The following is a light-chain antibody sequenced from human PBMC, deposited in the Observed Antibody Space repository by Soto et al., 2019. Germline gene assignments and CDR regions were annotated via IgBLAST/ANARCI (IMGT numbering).Light chain of an antibody. CDR3: QSWATGIRV. CDR2: LNADGSH. CDR1: SGHSSYA. J-gene: IGLJ3*02. Sequence: QSALTQSPSASASLGASVKLTCTLSSGHSSYAIAWHQQRPEKGPRYLMKLNADGSHTKGDGIPDRFSGSSSGAERYLTISSLQSEDEADYYCQSWATGIRVFGGGTKLTVL. V-gene: IGLV4-69*01.